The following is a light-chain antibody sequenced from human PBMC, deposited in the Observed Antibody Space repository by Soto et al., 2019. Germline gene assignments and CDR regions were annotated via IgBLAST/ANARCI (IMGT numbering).Light chain of an antibody. CDR2: TTN. Sequence: QSVLTQPHSASGTPGQRVTISCSGSSSNIGTSSVHWFQQLPGTAPKLLISTTNQRPSGVPERFSGSKSGTSASLAISGLQSEDYADYYCAAWDDSLYGHVFGTGTKVTVL. V-gene: IGLV1-44*01. CDR1: SSNIGTSS. J-gene: IGLJ1*01. CDR3: AAWDDSLYGHV.